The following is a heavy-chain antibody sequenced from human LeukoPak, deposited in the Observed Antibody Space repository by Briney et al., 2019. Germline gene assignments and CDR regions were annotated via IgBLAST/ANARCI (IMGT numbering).Heavy chain of an antibody. CDR1: GYTFTSYD. J-gene: IGHJ4*02. CDR3: ARPSSSSTSYFDY. V-gene: IGHV1-8*03. CDR2: MNPNSGIT. Sequence: ASVKVSCKASGYTFTSYDINWVRQATGQGLEWMGWMNPNSGITGYAQKFQGRVTISRNTSISTAYLQWSSLKASDTAMYYCARPSSSSTSYFDYWGQGTLVTVSS. D-gene: IGHD6-6*01.